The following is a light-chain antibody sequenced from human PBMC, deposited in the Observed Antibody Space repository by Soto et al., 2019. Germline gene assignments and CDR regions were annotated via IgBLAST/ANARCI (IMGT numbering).Light chain of an antibody. Sequence: EIVLTQSPGTLSLSPGERATLSCRATQTIISNYLAWYQQKPGQAPKLVIHGASTRATGIPDRFSGSGSGTDFTLTISRVEPEDFAVYYCQLYGSSPKTFGRGTKVEV. CDR1: QTIISNY. CDR2: GAS. V-gene: IGKV3-20*01. J-gene: IGKJ1*01. CDR3: QLYGSSPKT.